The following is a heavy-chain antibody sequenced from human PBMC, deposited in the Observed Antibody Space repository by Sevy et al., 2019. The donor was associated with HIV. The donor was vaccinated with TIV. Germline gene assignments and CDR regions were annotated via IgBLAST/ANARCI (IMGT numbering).Heavy chain of an antibody. J-gene: IGHJ4*01. D-gene: IGHD6-19*01. CDR1: GYKVDMYG. CDR2: ISTYNGNT. CDR3: ASATGMAVAGTGRYFDF. Sequence: ASVKVSCKISGYKVDMYGIAWVRQAPGQGLEWMGWISTYNGNTNYAQNFQGRVTITTDTSTSVVYMELGGMRPADTAVYYCASATGMAVAGTGRYFDFWGQGTLVTVSS. V-gene: IGHV1-18*04.